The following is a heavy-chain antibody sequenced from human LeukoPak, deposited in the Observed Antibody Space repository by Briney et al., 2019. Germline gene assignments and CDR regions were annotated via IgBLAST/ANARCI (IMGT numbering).Heavy chain of an antibody. V-gene: IGHV3-7*01. J-gene: IGHJ4*02. CDR1: GFTFNTW. CDR3: ARDLSGIAGYTYGRGIDY. CDR2: IKHDGREK. Sequence: PGGSLRLSCAASGFTFNTWMSWVRQAPGKGLEWVANIKHDGREKYYVDSVKGRFTISRDNAKNSLYLQMNSLRAEDTAVYYCARDLSGIAGYTYGRGIDYWGQGTLVTVSS. D-gene: IGHD5-18*01.